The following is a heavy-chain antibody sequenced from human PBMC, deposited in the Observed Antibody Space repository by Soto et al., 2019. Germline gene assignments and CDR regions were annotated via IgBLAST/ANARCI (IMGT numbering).Heavy chain of an antibody. CDR1: GDSVNSRGCY. Sequence: TMCLTCTFTGDSVNSRGCYWVWIRQPPGKGLEWIGSIYYSGSTYNNPSLKSRVSMSVDTSKNQFSLKLRSVTAADTALYYCARQRTSVVTQAYFDSWGQGSLVTVSS. D-gene: IGHD2-21*02. CDR2: IYYSGST. V-gene: IGHV4-39*01. J-gene: IGHJ4*02. CDR3: ARQRTSVVTQAYFDS.